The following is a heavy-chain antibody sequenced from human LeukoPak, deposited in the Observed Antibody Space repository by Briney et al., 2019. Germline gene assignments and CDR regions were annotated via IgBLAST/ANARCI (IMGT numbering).Heavy chain of an antibody. J-gene: IGHJ4*02. Sequence: GGSLRLSCEASGFTFSGYAMSWVRQAPGKGLEWVSSINAFGARTYYADSVKGRFTISRDNSKNTLYLQMNSLRAEDTALYYCAKVALGYCSGSSCYYFDYGGQGTLVTVSS. D-gene: IGHD2-15*01. V-gene: IGHV3-23*01. CDR2: INAFGART. CDR3: AKVALGYCSGSSCYYFDY. CDR1: GFTFSGYA.